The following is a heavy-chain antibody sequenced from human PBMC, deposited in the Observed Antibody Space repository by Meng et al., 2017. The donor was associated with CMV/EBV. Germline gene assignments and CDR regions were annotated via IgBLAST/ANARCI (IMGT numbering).Heavy chain of an antibody. V-gene: IGHV1-2*02. Sequence: ASVKVSCKASGYTFTGYYMHWVRQAPGQGLEWMGWINPNRGGTNYAQKFQGRVTMTRDTSISTAYMELSRLRSDDTAVYYCATETQYYDSSGYPLRWGQGTLVTVSS. CDR3: ATETQYYDSSGYPLR. CDR2: INPNRGGT. J-gene: IGHJ4*02. D-gene: IGHD3-22*01. CDR1: GYTFTGYY.